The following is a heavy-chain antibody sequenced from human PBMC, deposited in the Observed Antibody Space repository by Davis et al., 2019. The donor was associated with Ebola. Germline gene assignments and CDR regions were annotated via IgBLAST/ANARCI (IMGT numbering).Heavy chain of an antibody. CDR1: GGSVSSGSYY. D-gene: IGHD3-9*01. Sequence: MPSETLSLTCTVSGGSVSSGSYYWSWIRQPPGKGLEWIGYIYYSGSTNYNPSLKSRVTISVDTSKNQFSLKLSSVTAADTAVYYCARAHYDILTGLTNYSYGMDVWGQGTTVTVSS. V-gene: IGHV4-61*01. CDR3: ARAHYDILTGLTNYSYGMDV. CDR2: IYYSGST. J-gene: IGHJ6*02.